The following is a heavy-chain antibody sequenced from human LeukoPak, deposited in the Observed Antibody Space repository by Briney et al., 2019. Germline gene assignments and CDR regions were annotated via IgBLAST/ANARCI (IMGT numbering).Heavy chain of an antibody. Sequence: ASVKVSCKASGYTFTGYGISWVRQAPGQGLEWMGWISAYNGNTNYAQKLQGRVTMTTDTSTSTAYMELRSLRSDDTAVYYCARDRVRYSSGWPADYWGQGTLVTVSS. CDR2: ISAYNGNT. V-gene: IGHV1-18*01. J-gene: IGHJ4*02. CDR1: GYTFTGYG. D-gene: IGHD6-19*01. CDR3: ARDRVRYSSGWPADY.